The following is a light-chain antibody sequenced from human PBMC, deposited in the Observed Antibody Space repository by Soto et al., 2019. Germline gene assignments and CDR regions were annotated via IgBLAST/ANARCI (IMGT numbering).Light chain of an antibody. V-gene: IGKV3D-15*01. CDR2: GAS. CDR1: QSVSSN. J-gene: IGKJ5*01. Sequence: EIVLTQSPATLSVSPGERATLSCRASQSVSSNLAWYQQKPGQAPRLLIYGASTRATGIPARFSGSGSGTEFTLTIHSLQSEDFAVYFCQPYNNWPPITFGQGTRLEIK. CDR3: QPYNNWPPIT.